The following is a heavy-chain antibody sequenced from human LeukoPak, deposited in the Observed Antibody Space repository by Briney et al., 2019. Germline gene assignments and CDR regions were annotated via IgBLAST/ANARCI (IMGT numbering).Heavy chain of an antibody. CDR2: ISGSGGST. J-gene: IGHJ1*01. V-gene: IGHV3-23*01. CDR1: GFTFSSYA. Sequence: GGSLRLSCAASGFTFSSYAMSWVRQAPGRGLEWVSAISGSGGSTYYADSVKGRFTISRDNSKNTLYLQMNRLRAEDTAVYYCAKDRMRSSAGKDFQHWGQGTLVTVSS. D-gene: IGHD6-13*01. CDR3: AKDRMRSSAGKDFQH.